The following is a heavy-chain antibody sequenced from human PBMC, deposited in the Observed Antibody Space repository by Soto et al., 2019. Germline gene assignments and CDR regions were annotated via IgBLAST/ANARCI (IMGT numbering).Heavy chain of an antibody. CDR3: ARGRGIAVH. CDR1: GGSFSGYY. D-gene: IGHD6-19*01. Sequence: QVQLQQWGAGLLKPSETLSLTCAVYGGSFSGYYWSWIRQPPGKGLEWIGEINHSGSTNYNPSLKRRVTLSVDPSKNQFSLKLGSVTAADTAVYYCARGRGIAVHWGQGTLVTVSS. J-gene: IGHJ4*02. CDR2: INHSGST. V-gene: IGHV4-34*01.